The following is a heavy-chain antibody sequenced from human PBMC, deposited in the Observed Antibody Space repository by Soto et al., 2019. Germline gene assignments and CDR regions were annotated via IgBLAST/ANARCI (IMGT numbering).Heavy chain of an antibody. V-gene: IGHV1-69*13. CDR1: GGTFSSYA. Sequence: SVKVSCKASGGTFSSYAISWVRQAPGQGLEWMGGIIPIFGTANYAQKFQGRVTITADESTSTAYMELSSLRSEDTAVYYCATTGPKLERGHPLDIWGQGTMVTVAS. CDR3: ATTGPKLERGHPLDI. D-gene: IGHD1-1*01. J-gene: IGHJ3*02. CDR2: IIPIFGTA.